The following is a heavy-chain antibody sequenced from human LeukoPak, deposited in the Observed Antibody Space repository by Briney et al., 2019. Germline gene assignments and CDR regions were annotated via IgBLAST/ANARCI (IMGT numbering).Heavy chain of an antibody. V-gene: IGHV4-34*01. CDR3: ARSERSGIYFDY. J-gene: IGHJ4*02. CDR2: INHSGST. CDR1: GGSFSACY. Sequence: SETLSLTCAVYGGSFSACYWSWIRQPPGKGLEWIVEINHSGSTNYNPSLKSRVTISVDTSRNQFSLKVSSVTAADTAVYYCARSERSGIYFDYWGQGTLVTVSS. D-gene: IGHD6-13*01.